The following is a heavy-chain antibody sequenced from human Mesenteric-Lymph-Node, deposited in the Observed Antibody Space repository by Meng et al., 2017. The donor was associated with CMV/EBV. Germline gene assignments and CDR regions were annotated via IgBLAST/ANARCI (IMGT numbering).Heavy chain of an antibody. CDR1: GFTFSSYW. J-gene: IGHJ5*02. CDR2: ISSSSSYI. V-gene: IGHV3-21*01. CDR3: ARAEGSMITSWFDP. Sequence: GESLKISCAASGFTFSSYWMSWVRQAPGKGLEWVSSISSSSSYIYYADSVKGRFTISRDNAKNSLYLQMNSLRAEDTAVYYCARAEGSMITSWFDPWGQGTLVTVSS. D-gene: IGHD3-16*01.